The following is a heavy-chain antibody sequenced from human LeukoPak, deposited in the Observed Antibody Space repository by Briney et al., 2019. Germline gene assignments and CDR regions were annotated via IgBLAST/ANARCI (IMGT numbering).Heavy chain of an antibody. V-gene: IGHV1-2*06. D-gene: IGHD3-3*01. CDR3: ARDRNDFWSGYYNWFDP. J-gene: IGHJ5*02. Sequence: ASVKVSCKASGYTFTGYYMHWVRQAPGQGLEWMGRINPNSGGTNYAQKFQGRVTMTRDTSISTACMELSRLSSDDTAVYYCARDRNDFWSGYYNWFDPWGQGTLVTVSS. CDR2: INPNSGGT. CDR1: GYTFTGYY.